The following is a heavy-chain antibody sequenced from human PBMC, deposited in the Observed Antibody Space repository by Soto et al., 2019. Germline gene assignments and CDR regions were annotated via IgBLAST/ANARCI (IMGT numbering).Heavy chain of an antibody. D-gene: IGHD1-1*01. V-gene: IGHV1-18*01. CDR2: LSAHNGNT. Sequence: QVHLVQSGAEVKKPGASVKVSCKASGYTFTSYGITWVRQAPGQGLEWMGWLSAHNGNTDYAQKLQGRVIVTRDPATSTAYMELRSLRSVGPAVYYCARGRYGDYWGQGALVSVSS. J-gene: IGHJ4*02. CDR1: GYTFTSYG. CDR3: ARGRYGDY.